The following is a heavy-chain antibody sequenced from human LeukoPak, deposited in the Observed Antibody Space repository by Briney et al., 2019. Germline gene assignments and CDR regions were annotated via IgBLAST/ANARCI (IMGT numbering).Heavy chain of an antibody. CDR3: ARHAVEGKWLQFYYFNY. D-gene: IGHD5-24*01. CDR2: ISYDGSNK. V-gene: IGHV3-30-3*01. J-gene: IGHJ4*02. Sequence: PGGSLRLSCAASGFTFSSYAMHWVRQAPGKGLEWVAVISYDGSNKYYADSVKGRFTISRDNSKNTLYLQMNSLRAEDTAVYYCARHAVEGKWLQFYYFNYWGQGSLVTVSS. CDR1: GFTFSSYA.